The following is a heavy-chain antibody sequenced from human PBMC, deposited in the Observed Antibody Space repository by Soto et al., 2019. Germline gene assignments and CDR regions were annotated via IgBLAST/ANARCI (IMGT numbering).Heavy chain of an antibody. CDR3: AKVPSPQDPWYFDR. Sequence: EVQLLESGGGLVQPGGSLRLSHEASGFTFSPNGTAWVRQPPGKGLEWVSVIYANGGTTYYADSVRGRFTISRDNPKNTLYLQMNRLRAEDMAMYYCAKVPSPQDPWYFDRWGRDTQIPVSS. V-gene: IGHV3-23*01. CDR1: GFTFSPNG. J-gene: IGHJ2*01. CDR2: IYANGGTT.